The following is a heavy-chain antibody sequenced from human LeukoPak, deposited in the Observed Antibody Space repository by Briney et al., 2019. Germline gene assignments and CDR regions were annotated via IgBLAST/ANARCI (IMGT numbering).Heavy chain of an antibody. CDR2: INPNSGGT. Sequence: ASVKVSCKASGYTFTGYYMHWVRQAPGQGLEWMGWINPNSGGTNYAQKFQGWVTMTRDTSISTAYMELSRLRSDDTAVYCCARESGSILGPMDVWGKGTTVTVSS. J-gene: IGHJ6*04. V-gene: IGHV1-2*04. D-gene: IGHD3-3*01. CDR1: GYTFTGYY. CDR3: ARESGSILGPMDV.